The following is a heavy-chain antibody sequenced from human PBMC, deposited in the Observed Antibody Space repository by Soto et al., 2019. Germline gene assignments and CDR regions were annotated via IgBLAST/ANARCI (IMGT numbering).Heavy chain of an antibody. CDR2: ITSSSSYI. CDR3: VRDPSTGGETVNGMDV. Sequence: EVRLVESGGGLVKPGGSLRLSCAASGFTFSSYTMIWVRQAPGKGLEWVSCITSSSSYIYYEDSVKGRFTISRDNAKNSLHLQMDSLRADDTATYYCVRDPSTGGETVNGMDVCGQGITVNFSS. V-gene: IGHV3-21*04. CDR1: GFTFSSYT. D-gene: IGHD2-8*02. J-gene: IGHJ6*02.